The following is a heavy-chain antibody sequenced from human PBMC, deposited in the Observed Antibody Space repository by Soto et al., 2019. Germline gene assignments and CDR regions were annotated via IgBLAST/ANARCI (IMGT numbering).Heavy chain of an antibody. CDR2: MNPNSGGT. CDR3: ARSLRFLEWSYGMDV. D-gene: IGHD3-3*01. V-gene: IGHV1-2*02. CDR1: GYTFTSYD. Sequence: ASVKVSCKASGYTFTSYDINWVRQATGQGLEWMGWMNPNSGGTNYAQKFQGRVTMTRDTSISTAYMELSRLRSDDTAVYYCARSLRFLEWSYGMDVWGQGTTVTVSS. J-gene: IGHJ6*02.